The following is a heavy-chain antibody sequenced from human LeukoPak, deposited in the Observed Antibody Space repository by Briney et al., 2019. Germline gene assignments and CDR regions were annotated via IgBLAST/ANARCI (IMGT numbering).Heavy chain of an antibody. CDR1: GYTFTSYY. D-gene: IGHD3-22*01. V-gene: IGHV1-46*01. J-gene: IGHJ5*02. CDR2: INPSGGST. Sequence: ASVKVSCKASGYTFTSYYMHWVRQAPGQGLEWMGIINPSGGSTSYAQKFQGRVTMTRDTSTSTVYMELSSLISEDTAVYYCARCQVVVIKDLLRFDPWGQGTLVTVSS. CDR3: ARCQVVVIKDLLRFDP.